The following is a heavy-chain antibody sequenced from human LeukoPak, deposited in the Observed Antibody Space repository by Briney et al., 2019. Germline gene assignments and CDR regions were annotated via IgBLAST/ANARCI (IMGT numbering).Heavy chain of an antibody. CDR2: IIPIFGTA. J-gene: IGHJ4*02. CDR1: GGTFSSYA. CDR3: ARGPELERFDY. V-gene: IGHV1-69*05. D-gene: IGHD1-1*01. Sequence: SVKVSCKASGGTFSSYAISWVRQAPGQGPEWMGGIIPIFGTANYAQRFQGRVTITTDESTSTAYMELSSLRSEDTAVYYCARGPELERFDYWGQGTLVTVSS.